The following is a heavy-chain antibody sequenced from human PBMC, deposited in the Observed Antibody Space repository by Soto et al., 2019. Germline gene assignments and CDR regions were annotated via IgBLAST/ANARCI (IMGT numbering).Heavy chain of an antibody. CDR1: GGSISSYY. J-gene: IGHJ5*02. V-gene: IGHV4-59*08. D-gene: IGHD6-13*01. CDR2: IYYSGST. CDR3: ARQSRRVPRSVGSSSWYWFDP. Sequence: SETLSLTCTVSGGSISSYYWSWIRQPPGKGLEWIGYIYYSGSTNYNPSLKSRVTISVDTSKNQFSLKLSSVTAADTAVYYCARQSRRVPRSVGSSSWYWFDPWGQGTLVTVSS.